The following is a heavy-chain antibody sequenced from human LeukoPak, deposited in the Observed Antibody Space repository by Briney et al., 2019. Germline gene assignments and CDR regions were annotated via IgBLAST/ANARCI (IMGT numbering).Heavy chain of an antibody. CDR1: GYTLTSYG. D-gene: IGHD3-10*01. CDR2: ISAYNGNT. J-gene: IGHJ6*02. Sequence: ASVKVSCKASGYTLTSYGISWVRQAPGQGLEWMGWISAYNGNTNYAQKLQGRVTMTTDTSTSTAYMELRSLRSDDTPVYYCASLVVRGPFYYYGMDVWGQGTTVTVSS. V-gene: IGHV1-18*01. CDR3: ASLVVRGPFYYYGMDV.